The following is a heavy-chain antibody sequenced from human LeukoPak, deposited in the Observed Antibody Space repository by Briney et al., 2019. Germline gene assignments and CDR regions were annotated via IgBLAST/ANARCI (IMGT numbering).Heavy chain of an antibody. Sequence: SETLSLTCTVSGGSISSYYWSWIRQPPGKGLEWIGYIYTSGSTNYNPSLKSRVTISVDTSKNQFSLKLSSVSAADTAVYYCARHLEMATLGGWFDPWGQGTLVTVSS. CDR1: GGSISSYY. D-gene: IGHD5-24*01. CDR2: IYTSGST. CDR3: ARHLEMATLGGWFDP. J-gene: IGHJ5*02. V-gene: IGHV4-4*09.